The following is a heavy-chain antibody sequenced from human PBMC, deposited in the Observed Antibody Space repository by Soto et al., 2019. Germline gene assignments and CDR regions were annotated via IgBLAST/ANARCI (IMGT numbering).Heavy chain of an antibody. V-gene: IGHV3-48*02. CDR2: ISRSSSTI. Sequence: EVQLVESGGDLVQPGGSLRLSCAASGFTFSSYSMNWVRQAPGKGLEWVSYISRSSSTIYYADSVKGRFTISRDNVKNSLYLQMNSLRDEDTAVYYCAGEATTCCQIDYWGQGTLVTVSS. CDR3: AGEATTCCQIDY. J-gene: IGHJ4*02. D-gene: IGHD2-2*01. CDR1: GFTFSSYS.